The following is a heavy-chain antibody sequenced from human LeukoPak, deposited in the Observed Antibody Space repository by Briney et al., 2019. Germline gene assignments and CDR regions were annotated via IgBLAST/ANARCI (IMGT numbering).Heavy chain of an antibody. D-gene: IGHD6-19*01. CDR2: ISSSSSYI. CDR3: ARVIGSGWYRKDYYYYGMDV. V-gene: IGHV3-21*01. CDR1: GFTFRSYS. Sequence: GGSLRLSCAASGFTFRSYSMNWVRQAPGKGLEWVSSISSSSSYIYYADSVKGRFTISRDNAKNSLYLQMNSLRAEDTAVYYCARVIGSGWYRKDYYYYGMDVWGQGTTVTVSS. J-gene: IGHJ6*02.